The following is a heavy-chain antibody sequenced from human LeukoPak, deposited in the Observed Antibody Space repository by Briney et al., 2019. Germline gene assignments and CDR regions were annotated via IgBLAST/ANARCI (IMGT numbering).Heavy chain of an antibody. CDR2: IYTSGST. V-gene: IGHV4-4*07. D-gene: IGHD6-13*01. CDR3: ARDLGIFLNYFYYMDV. Sequence: SETLSLTCTVSGGSISSYYWSWIRQPAGKDREWIGRIYTSGSTNYNPSLKSRVTISVDKSKNQFSLKLSSVTAADTAVYYCARDLGIFLNYFYYMDVWGKGTTVTVSS. J-gene: IGHJ6*03. CDR1: GGSISSYY.